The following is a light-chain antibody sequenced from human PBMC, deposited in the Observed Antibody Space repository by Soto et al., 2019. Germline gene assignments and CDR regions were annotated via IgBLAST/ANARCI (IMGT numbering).Light chain of an antibody. V-gene: IGLV2-14*01. Sequence: QSSLTQPASVSGSAGRSITISCTGTSSDIGDYPYVSWYQQRPAKVPKLIIYEVTNRPSGVTGRFSGSKSQNSASLTISGLQADDEADYYCSSYSATNTLVFGSGTKVTVL. CDR1: SSDIGDYPY. CDR3: SSYSATNTLV. CDR2: EVT. J-gene: IGLJ1*01.